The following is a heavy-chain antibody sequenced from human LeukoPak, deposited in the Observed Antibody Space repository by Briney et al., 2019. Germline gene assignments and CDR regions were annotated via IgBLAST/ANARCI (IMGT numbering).Heavy chain of an antibody. V-gene: IGHV1-69*13. CDR1: GYTFTIYV. J-gene: IGHJ4*02. Sequence: ASVKVSCEASGYTFTIYVISWVRQAPGQGLEWMGGIIPIFGTANYAQKFQGRVTITADESTSTAYMELSSLRSEDTAVYYCASSTILVQPASFDYWGQGTLVTVSS. CDR2: IIPIFGTA. D-gene: IGHD5/OR15-5a*01. CDR3: ASSTILVQPASFDY.